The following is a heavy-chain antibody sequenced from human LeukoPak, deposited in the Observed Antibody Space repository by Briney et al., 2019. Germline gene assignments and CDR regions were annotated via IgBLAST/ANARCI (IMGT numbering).Heavy chain of an antibody. J-gene: IGHJ6*02. D-gene: IGHD2/OR15-2a*01. V-gene: IGHV3-7*01. CDR3: TSLSNSYGMDV. Sequence: GGSLSLSCAASGFGFSTSWMSWVRQAPGKGLEWVANIKQDGSEKYYVDSVKGRFTISRDNAKNSVYLQMSSLRDEDTAVYYCTSLSNSYGMDVWGQGTTATVSS. CDR2: IKQDGSEK. CDR1: GFGFSTSW.